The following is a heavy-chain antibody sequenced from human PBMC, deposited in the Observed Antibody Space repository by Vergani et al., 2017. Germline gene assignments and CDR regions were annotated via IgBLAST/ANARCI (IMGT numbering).Heavy chain of an antibody. Sequence: EVQLLESGGGLVQPGGSLRLSCAASGFTFSSYAMSWVRQAPGKGLEWVSAISGSGGSTYYADSVKGRFTISRDNSKNTLYLQMNSLRAEDTAVYFCAGGGRPLPTLDYYCDYWGQGTLVTVSS. CDR2: ISGSGGST. J-gene: IGHJ4*02. CDR3: AGGGRPLPTLDYYCDY. D-gene: IGHD3-9*01. CDR1: GFTFSSYA. V-gene: IGHV3-23*01.